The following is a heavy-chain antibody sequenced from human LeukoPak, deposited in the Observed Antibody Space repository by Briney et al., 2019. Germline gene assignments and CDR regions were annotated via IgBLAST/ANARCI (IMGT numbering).Heavy chain of an antibody. CDR2: IRYDGSNK. CDR3: AREKGGYCSGGSCYTSSHFDY. Sequence: GGSLRLSCAASGFTFSSYGMHWVRQAPGKGLEWVAFIRYDGSNKYYADSVKGRFTISRDNAKNSLYLQMNSLRAEDTALYYCAREKGGYCSGGSCYTSSHFDYWGQGTLVTVSS. CDR1: GFTFSSYG. J-gene: IGHJ4*02. D-gene: IGHD2-15*01. V-gene: IGHV3-30*02.